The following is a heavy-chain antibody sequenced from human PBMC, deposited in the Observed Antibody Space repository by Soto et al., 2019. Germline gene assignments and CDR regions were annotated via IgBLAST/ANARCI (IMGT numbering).Heavy chain of an antibody. CDR2: ISYDGSNK. J-gene: IGHJ5*02. D-gene: IGHD5-12*01. CDR1: GFTFSSYG. V-gene: IGHV3-30*18. CDR3: AKDVHRVSGYDYGDL. Sequence: QVQLVESGGGVVQPGRSLRLSCAASGFTFSSYGMHWVRQAPVKGLEWVAVISYDGSNKYYAGSVKGRLTISRDNSKNTLYLQMNRLRAEDTAVYDCAKDVHRVSGYDYGDLWGQGTLVTVYS.